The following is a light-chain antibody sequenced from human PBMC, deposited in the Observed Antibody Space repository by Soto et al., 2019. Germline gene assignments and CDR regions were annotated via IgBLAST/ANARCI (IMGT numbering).Light chain of an antibody. Sequence: ETVMTQSPATLSVSPGETATLSCRASQNVYTNLAWYQQKPGQAPRLVLYGASTRATGVPARFSGSGSGTEFTLTISSLQPDDFATYYCQHYNSYSEAFGQGTKVELK. V-gene: IGKV3-15*01. CDR3: QHYNSYSEA. CDR1: QNVYTN. CDR2: GAS. J-gene: IGKJ1*01.